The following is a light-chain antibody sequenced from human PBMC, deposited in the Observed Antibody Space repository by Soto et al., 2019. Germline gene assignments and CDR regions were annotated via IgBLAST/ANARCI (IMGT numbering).Light chain of an antibody. Sequence: QSALTQPRSVSGSPGQAVTISCTGTSSDVGVYNYVSWYQQHPGKAPQLVIYDVIKRPSGVPYRCSGSKSGNTASLTISGLQADDEGHYYCYSYEGSSLWVFGGGTKLTV. CDR2: DVI. CDR3: YSYEGSSLWV. J-gene: IGLJ3*02. CDR1: SSDVGVYNY. V-gene: IGLV2-11*01.